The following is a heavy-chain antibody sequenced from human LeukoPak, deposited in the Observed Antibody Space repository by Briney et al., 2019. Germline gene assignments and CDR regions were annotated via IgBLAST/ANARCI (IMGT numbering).Heavy chain of an antibody. CDR2: ISYDGSNK. D-gene: IGHD3-22*01. Sequence: ERSLRLSCAASGFTFSSYGMHWVRQAPGKGLEWVAVISYDGSNKYYADSVKGRFTISRDNSKSTLYLQMNSLRAEDTAVYYCATHTNTGHYYDSSGYYCDYWGQGTLVTVSS. V-gene: IGHV3-30*03. J-gene: IGHJ4*02. CDR3: ATHTNTGHYYDSSGYYCDY. CDR1: GFTFSSYG.